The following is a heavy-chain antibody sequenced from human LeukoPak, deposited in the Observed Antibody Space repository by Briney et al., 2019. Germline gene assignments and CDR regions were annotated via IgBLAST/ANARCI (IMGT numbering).Heavy chain of an antibody. Sequence: GGSLRLSCAASGFTLSSYAMSWVRQAPGKGLEWVSAISDTGNTYHADSVKGRFTISRDNSKNTLYLQMNSLRAEDTAVYYCAKGFSSGWRYYFDYWGQGTLVTVSS. V-gene: IGHV3-23*01. CDR2: ISDTGNT. CDR3: AKGFSSGWRYYFDY. CDR1: GFTLSSYA. J-gene: IGHJ4*02. D-gene: IGHD6-19*01.